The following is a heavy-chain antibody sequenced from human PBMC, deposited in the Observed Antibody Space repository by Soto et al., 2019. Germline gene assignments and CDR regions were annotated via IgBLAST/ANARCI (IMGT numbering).Heavy chain of an antibody. D-gene: IGHD3-10*01. CDR2: INPDGRSI. Sequence: PGESLKISCAASGFTFSSYWMHWVRQAPWKGLAWVSRINPDGRSISDADSVKGRFTISRDNAKNTLYLQMNSLTTEDTAVYYCARAGSYRFDYWGHGTLVTVSS. CDR3: ARAGSYRFDY. CDR1: GFTFSSYW. V-gene: IGHV3-74*01. J-gene: IGHJ4*01.